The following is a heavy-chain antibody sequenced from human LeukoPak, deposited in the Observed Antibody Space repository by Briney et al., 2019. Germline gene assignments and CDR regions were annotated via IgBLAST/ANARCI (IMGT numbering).Heavy chain of an antibody. D-gene: IGHD2-15*01. V-gene: IGHV4-31*03. J-gene: IGHJ5*02. Sequence: PSETLSLTCTVSGGSISSGGYYWSWIRQHPEKGLEWIGYIYYSGSTYYNPSLKSRVTISVDTSKNQFSLKLSSVTAADTAVYYCATLAATPNADWFDPWGQGTLVTVSS. CDR3: ATLAATPNADWFDP. CDR2: IYYSGST. CDR1: GGSISSGGYY.